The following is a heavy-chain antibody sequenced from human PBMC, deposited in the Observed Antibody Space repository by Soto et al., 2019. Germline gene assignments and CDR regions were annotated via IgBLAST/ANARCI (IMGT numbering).Heavy chain of an antibody. CDR2: ISAYNGNT. D-gene: IGHD1-26*01. V-gene: IGHV1-18*01. CDR3: ARSSGTSYIWFDP. J-gene: IGHJ5*02. CDR1: GYAFSTYG. Sequence: QVPLVQSATEVKKPGASVKVSCKASGYAFSTYGISWVRQAPGQGLEWMGWISAYNGNTNYAQKLQDRVTMTTDTSTNTAYMEVRSLRSDDTAVYYCARSSGTSYIWFDPWGQGTLVIVSS.